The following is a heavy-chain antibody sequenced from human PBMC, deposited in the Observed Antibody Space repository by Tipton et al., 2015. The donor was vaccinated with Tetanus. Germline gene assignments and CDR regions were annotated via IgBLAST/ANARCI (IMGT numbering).Heavy chain of an antibody. CDR2: IYFREGT. CDR3: ARGPSYSGAWYHY. CDR1: GDSVTASH. D-gene: IGHD6-19*01. J-gene: IGHJ4*02. Sequence: TLSLTCIVSGDSVTASHWSWIRQPPGKGLEWIAKIYFREGTDYNPSLQGRATISIDTSSNQFSLKLTSVTPADTAIYYCARGPSYSGAWYHYWGQGAMVTVSP. V-gene: IGHV4-59*02.